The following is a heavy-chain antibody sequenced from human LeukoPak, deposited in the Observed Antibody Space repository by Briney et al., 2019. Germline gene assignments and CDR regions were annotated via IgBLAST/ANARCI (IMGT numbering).Heavy chain of an antibody. CDR2: ISWNSGYI. Sequence: GRSLRLSCAASGFTFDDYAMHWVRQAPGKGLEWVSGISWNSGYIGYADSVKGRFTISRDNAKKSLYLQMNSLRAEDTALYYCAKAKGDGYNSDFDYWGQGTLVTVSS. V-gene: IGHV3-9*01. CDR3: AKAKGDGYNSDFDY. D-gene: IGHD5-24*01. J-gene: IGHJ4*02. CDR1: GFTFDDYA.